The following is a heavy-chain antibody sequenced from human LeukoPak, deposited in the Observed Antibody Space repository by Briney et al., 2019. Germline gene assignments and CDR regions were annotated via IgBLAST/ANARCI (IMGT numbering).Heavy chain of an antibody. D-gene: IGHD3-22*01. CDR1: GFTFSSYA. CDR2: ISSNGGST. CDR3: VIPVGGGGSAYHRY. V-gene: IGHV3-64*01. Sequence: GGSLRLSCAASGFTFSSYAMHWVRQAPGKGLEYVSAISSNGGSTYYANSVKGRFTISRDNSKNTLYLQMTGLRTEDTAVYYCVIPVGGGGSAYHRYWGQGTLVTVSS. J-gene: IGHJ4*02.